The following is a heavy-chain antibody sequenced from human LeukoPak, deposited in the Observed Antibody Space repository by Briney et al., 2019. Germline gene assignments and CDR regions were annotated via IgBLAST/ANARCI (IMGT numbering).Heavy chain of an antibody. CDR1: GFTFSSYA. Sequence: HPGGSLRLSCAASGFTFSSYAMHWVRQAPGKGLEWVAVISYDGSNKYYADSVKGRFTISRDNSKNTLYLQMNSLRAEDTAVYYCAREFRAAGPGAYGMDVWGQGTTVTVSS. D-gene: IGHD1-1*01. CDR3: AREFRAAGPGAYGMDV. CDR2: ISYDGSNK. J-gene: IGHJ6*02. V-gene: IGHV3-30-3*01.